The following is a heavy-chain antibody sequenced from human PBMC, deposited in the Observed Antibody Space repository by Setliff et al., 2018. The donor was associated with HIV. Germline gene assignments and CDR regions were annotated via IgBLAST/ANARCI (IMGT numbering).Heavy chain of an antibody. D-gene: IGHD6-6*01. CDR1: GGSISSYY. CDR3: ARGYSGSLGWFDP. V-gene: IGHV4-59*12. CDR2: IYYSWST. J-gene: IGHJ5*02. Sequence: SETLSLTCTVSGGSISSYYWSWIRQSPGKGLEWIGYIYYSWSTNYNPSLKSRGSISVDTSKNRFSLKLSSVTAAATAVYYCARGYSGSLGWFDPWGQGTLVTVSS.